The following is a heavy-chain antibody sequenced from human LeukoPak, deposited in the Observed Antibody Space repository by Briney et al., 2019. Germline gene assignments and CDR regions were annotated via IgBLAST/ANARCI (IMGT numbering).Heavy chain of an antibody. CDR3: ARESGYSYGYNFDY. CDR1: GFTFSSYA. D-gene: IGHD5-18*01. CDR2: ISYDGSNK. Sequence: QPGRSLRLSCAASGFTFSSYAMHWVRQAPGKGLEWVAVISYDGSNKYYADSVKGRFTISRDNSKNTLYLQMSSLRAEDTAVYYCARESGYSYGYNFDYWGQGTLVTVSS. V-gene: IGHV3-30*04. J-gene: IGHJ4*02.